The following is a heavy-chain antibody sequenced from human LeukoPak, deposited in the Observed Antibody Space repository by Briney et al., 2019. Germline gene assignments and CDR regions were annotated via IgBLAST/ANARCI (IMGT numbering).Heavy chain of an antibody. D-gene: IGHD2-2*01. CDR3: AALGYCSSTSCRYYYGMDV. Sequence: PSETLSLTCAVYGGSFSGYYWSWIRQPPGKGLEWIGEINHSGSTNYNPSLKSRATISVDTSKNQFSLKLSSVTAADTAVYYCAALGYCSSTSCRYYYGMDVWGQGTTVTVSS. CDR2: INHSGST. J-gene: IGHJ6*02. CDR1: GGSFSGYY. V-gene: IGHV4-34*01.